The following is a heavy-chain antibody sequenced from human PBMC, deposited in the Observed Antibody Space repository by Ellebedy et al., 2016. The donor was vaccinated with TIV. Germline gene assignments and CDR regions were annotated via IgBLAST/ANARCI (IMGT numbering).Heavy chain of an antibody. D-gene: IGHD1-26*01. CDR3: ARDSLKGGSYYPHY. V-gene: IGHV1-46*01. CDR2: INPSGGST. J-gene: IGHJ4*02. Sequence: ASVKVSCKASGYTFTNYYMYWVRQAPGQGLKWMGIINPSGGSTSYAQNFQGRVTMTRDTSTSTVYMELSSLRSEDTAVYYCARDSLKGGSYYPHYWGQGTLVTVSS. CDR1: GYTFTNYY.